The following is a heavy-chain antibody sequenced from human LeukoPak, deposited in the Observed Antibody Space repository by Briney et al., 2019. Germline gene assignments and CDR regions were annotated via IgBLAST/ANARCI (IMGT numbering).Heavy chain of an antibody. Sequence: GESLKISCEGSGYTFTNYWVGWVRQMPGKGLEWMGIIYPGDSDTRYSPSFQGQVTISADKSISTAYLQWNSLKASDTAMYYCAGRDGNPSNFDIWGQGTVVTVSS. D-gene: IGHD1-14*01. CDR3: AGRDGNPSNFDI. CDR2: IYPGDSDT. CDR1: GYTFTNYW. V-gene: IGHV5-51*01. J-gene: IGHJ3*02.